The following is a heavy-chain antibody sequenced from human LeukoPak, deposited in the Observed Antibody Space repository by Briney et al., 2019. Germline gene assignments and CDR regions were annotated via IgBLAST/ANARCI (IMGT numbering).Heavy chain of an antibody. CDR2: INPSGGST. CDR1: GYTLTSYY. V-gene: IGHV1-46*01. D-gene: IGHD6-13*01. J-gene: IGHJ6*02. Sequence: ASVTVSCTASGYTLTSYYMHWVRQAPGQGLEWMGIINPSGGSTSYAQKFQGRVTMTRDTSTSTVYMELSSLRSEDTAVYYCARDRGLSSSWFNYYYYYGMDVWGQGTTVTVSS. CDR3: ARDRGLSSSWFNYYYYYGMDV.